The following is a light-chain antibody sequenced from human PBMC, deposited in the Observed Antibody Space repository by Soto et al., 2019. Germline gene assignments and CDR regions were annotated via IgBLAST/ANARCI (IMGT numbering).Light chain of an antibody. V-gene: IGKV3-15*01. CDR3: QQYNVWPLT. CDR2: VAS. J-gene: IGKJ4*01. CDR1: QSVSSN. Sequence: EIVMTQSPATLSVSPGERATLSCRASQSVSSNLAWYQQKPGQTPKLLIYVASTRATGIPARFSGSGSGTEFTLTISSLQSEDFAVYYCQQYNVWPLTSGGGTKVEFK.